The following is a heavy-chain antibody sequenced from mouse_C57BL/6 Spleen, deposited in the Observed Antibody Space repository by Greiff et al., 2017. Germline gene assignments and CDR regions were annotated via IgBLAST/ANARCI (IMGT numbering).Heavy chain of an antibody. CDR2: ISSGGSYT. V-gene: IGHV5-6*01. D-gene: IGHD1-1*01. Sequence: EVKLMESGGDLVKPGGSLKLSCAASGFTFSSYGMSWVRQTPDKRLEWVATISSGGSYTYYPDSVKGRFTISRDNAKNTLYLQMSSLKSEDTAMYYCARKKVYGGFDYWGQGTTLTVSS. CDR1: GFTFSSYG. J-gene: IGHJ2*01. CDR3: ARKKVYGGFDY.